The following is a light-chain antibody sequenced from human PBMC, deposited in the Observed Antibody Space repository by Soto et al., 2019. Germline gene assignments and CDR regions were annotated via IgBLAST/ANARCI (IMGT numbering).Light chain of an antibody. CDR3: QTWGTGIHWV. J-gene: IGLJ3*02. Sequence: QSVLTQSPSASASLGASVKLTCTLSSGHSTYAIAWHQRRPEKGPRYLMKVNSDGSHTKGDGIPDRFSGSSSGAERYLTISSLQSEDEADYYCQTWGTGIHWVFGGGTKLTVL. V-gene: IGLV4-69*01. CDR2: VNSDGSH. CDR1: SGHSTYA.